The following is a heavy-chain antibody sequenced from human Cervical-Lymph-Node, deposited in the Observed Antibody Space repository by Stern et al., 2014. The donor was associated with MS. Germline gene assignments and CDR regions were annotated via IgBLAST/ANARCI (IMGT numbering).Heavy chain of an antibody. Sequence: VQLVESGGGVVQPGRSLRLSCAASGFTFSSYGMHWVRQAPGKGLEWVAVIWSDGSMKCYSGVVNGRFTISRDNSKNTLYLQMNSLRAEDTAVYYCARDRHDLGYCSGGSCYLPDYWGQGTLVTVSS. D-gene: IGHD2-15*01. CDR3: ARDRHDLGYCSGGSCYLPDY. J-gene: IGHJ4*02. V-gene: IGHV3-33*01. CDR2: IWSDGSMK. CDR1: GFTFSSYG.